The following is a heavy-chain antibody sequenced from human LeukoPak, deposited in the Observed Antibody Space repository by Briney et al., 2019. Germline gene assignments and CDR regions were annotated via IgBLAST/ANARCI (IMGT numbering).Heavy chain of an antibody. CDR3: ASHYGVPAFPLGAFDI. V-gene: IGHV5-51*01. Sequence: GESLKISCKGSGFSFTTYWIGWVRQMPGKGLEWMGIIYPGDSDTRYSPSFQGQVTISADKSISTAYLQWSSLKASDTAMYYCASHYGVPAFPLGAFDIWGQGTMVTVSS. CDR2: IYPGDSDT. D-gene: IGHD2-2*01. J-gene: IGHJ3*02. CDR1: GFSFTTYW.